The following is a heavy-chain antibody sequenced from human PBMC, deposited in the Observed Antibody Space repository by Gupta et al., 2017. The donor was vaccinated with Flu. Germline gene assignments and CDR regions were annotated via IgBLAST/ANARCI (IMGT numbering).Heavy chain of an antibody. Sequence: EVQRVACGGGLVQPCGSLRHPCAASGFIFRNYQMNQIRKVPGKGVEWVAYMRMRDGAIYPASSVTGRFTISRDNAKSTLYLEMNGLGAEDTAVYYCAGGLRSGWGVDYWGQGTLVTVSS. CDR2: MRMRDGAI. J-gene: IGHJ4*02. V-gene: IGHV3-48*03. CDR1: GFIFRNYQ. D-gene: IGHD6-19*01. CDR3: AGGLRSGWGVDY.